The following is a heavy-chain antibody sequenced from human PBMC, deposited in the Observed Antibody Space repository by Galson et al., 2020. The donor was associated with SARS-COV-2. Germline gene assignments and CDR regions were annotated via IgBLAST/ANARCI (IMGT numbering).Heavy chain of an antibody. CDR1: GGSFSGYY. CDR2: INHSGST. D-gene: IGHD3-10*01. V-gene: IGHV4-34*01. Sequence: SETLSLTCAVYGGSFSGYYWSWLRQPPGKGLEWLGEINHSGSTNYNPSPKSRVTISVDTSKNQLSLELSSVTAAVTAVYYCAIVLAGSYYNGLDYWGQGTLVTVSS. J-gene: IGHJ4*02. CDR3: AIVLAGSYYNGLDY.